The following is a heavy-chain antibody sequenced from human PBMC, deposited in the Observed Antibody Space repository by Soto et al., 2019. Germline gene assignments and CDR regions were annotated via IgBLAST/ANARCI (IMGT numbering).Heavy chain of an antibody. CDR1: GFTFSGYD. CDR3: ARGDYDILTGKPDYYYYMDV. CDR2: IGTAGDT. Sequence: EVQLVESGGGLVQPGGSLRLSCAASGFTFSGYDMHWVRQATGKGLEWVSAIGTAGDTYYPGSVKGRFTISRENAKNSLYLQMNSLRAGDTAVYYCARGDYDILTGKPDYYYYMDVWGKGTTVTVSS. V-gene: IGHV3-13*01. J-gene: IGHJ6*03. D-gene: IGHD3-9*01.